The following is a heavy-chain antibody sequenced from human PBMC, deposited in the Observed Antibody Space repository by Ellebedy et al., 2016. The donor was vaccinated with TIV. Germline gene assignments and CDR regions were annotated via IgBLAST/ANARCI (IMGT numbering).Heavy chain of an antibody. D-gene: IGHD4-17*01. Sequence: MPSETLSLTCAVSGGSISSIKWWSWVRQPPGKGLEWIGEIYHSGKTNYNPSLKSRATISADKSKNQFSLKLRSVTAADTAVYFCARGPDYETGWFDSWGQGTLVTVSS. CDR1: GGSISSIKW. CDR3: ARGPDYETGWFDS. J-gene: IGHJ5*01. V-gene: IGHV4-4*02. CDR2: IYHSGKT.